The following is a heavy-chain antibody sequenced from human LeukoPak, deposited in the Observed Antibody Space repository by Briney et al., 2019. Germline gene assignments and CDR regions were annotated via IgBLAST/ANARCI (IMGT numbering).Heavy chain of an antibody. J-gene: IGHJ4*02. V-gene: IGHV5-51*01. D-gene: IGHD5-24*01. CDR1: GYRFTSYW. CDR2: IYPGDSDT. CDR3: ASSIDMAATTLGFDY. Sequence: GESLKISCKGSGYRFTSYWSGWVRQIPGKGLEWMGTIYPGDSDTRYSPSFQGQVTISADKTIITAYLQWSSLKASDTAMYYCASSIDMAATTLGFDYWGQGTLVTVSS.